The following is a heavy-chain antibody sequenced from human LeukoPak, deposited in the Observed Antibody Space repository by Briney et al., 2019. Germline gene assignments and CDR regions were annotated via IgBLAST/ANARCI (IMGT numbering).Heavy chain of an antibody. V-gene: IGHV3-33*01. J-gene: IGHJ3*02. CDR1: GFTFSAYG. CDR3: ARNYGTNSGGFDI. D-gene: IGHD4-23*01. CDR2: IWYDGSNK. Sequence: PGGSLRLSCAASGFTFSAYGMHWVRQAPGKGLEWVALIWYDGSNKYYGDSVKGRYTISRDNSKNTLYLQMNSLRPEDTAVFYCARNYGTNSGGFDIWGQGTTVSVSS.